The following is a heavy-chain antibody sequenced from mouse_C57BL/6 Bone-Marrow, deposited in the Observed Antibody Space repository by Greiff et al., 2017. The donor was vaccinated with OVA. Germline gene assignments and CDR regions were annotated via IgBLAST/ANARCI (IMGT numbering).Heavy chain of an antibody. J-gene: IGHJ4*01. Sequence: QVQLKQPGAELVRPGTSVKLSCKASGYTFTSYWMHWVKQRPGQGLEWIGVIDPSDSYTNYNQKFKGKATLTVDTSSSTAYMQLSSLTSEDSAVYYCARGLWLRRGRIAMDYWGQGTSVTVSS. V-gene: IGHV1-59*01. CDR3: ARGLWLRRGRIAMDY. CDR1: GYTFTSYW. D-gene: IGHD2-2*01. CDR2: IDPSDSYT.